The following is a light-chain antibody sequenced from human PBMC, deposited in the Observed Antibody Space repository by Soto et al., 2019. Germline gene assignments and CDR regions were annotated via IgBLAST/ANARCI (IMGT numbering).Light chain of an antibody. J-gene: IGLJ1*01. CDR1: SSDVGSYNL. CDR3: SSYAGSSTFDV. Sequence: QSVLTQSASMSGSPGQSITISCTGTSSDVGSYNLVSWYQQHPGKAPKLIIYEGSKRPSGVSDRFSGSKSGNTASLTISGLQSEDEADYYCSSYAGSSTFDVFGSGTKLTVL. V-gene: IGLV2-23*03. CDR2: EGS.